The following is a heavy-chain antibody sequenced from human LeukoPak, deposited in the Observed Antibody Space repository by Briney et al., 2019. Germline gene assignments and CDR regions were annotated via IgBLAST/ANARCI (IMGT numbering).Heavy chain of an antibody. CDR3: AREYDYYYGFRNFDS. J-gene: IGHJ4*02. CDR2: ISSSSSYI. D-gene: IGHD3-10*01. CDR1: GFTFSSYS. Sequence: GGSLRLSCAASGFTFSSYSMNWVRQAPGKGLEWVSSISSSSSYIYYADSVKGRFTISRDNAKNSLYLQMNSLRAEDTAVYYCAREYDYYYGFRNFDSWGQGTLVAVSS. V-gene: IGHV3-21*01.